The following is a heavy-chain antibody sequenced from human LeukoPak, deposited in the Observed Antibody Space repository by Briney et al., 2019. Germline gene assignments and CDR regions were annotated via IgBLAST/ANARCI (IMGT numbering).Heavy chain of an antibody. J-gene: IGHJ6*03. V-gene: IGHV3-21*01. CDR1: GFRLSDYD. D-gene: IGHD3-3*01. CDR3: ARGNREITIFGVVIGYYYMDV. Sequence: GGSLRLSCAASGFRLSDYDMNWVRQAPGKGLEWVSSISTGSRYIYYAYSVKGRFTISRDDAKNSLYLQMDYLRAEDTAVYYCARGNREITIFGVVIGYYYMDVWGKGTTVTVSS. CDR2: ISTGSRYI.